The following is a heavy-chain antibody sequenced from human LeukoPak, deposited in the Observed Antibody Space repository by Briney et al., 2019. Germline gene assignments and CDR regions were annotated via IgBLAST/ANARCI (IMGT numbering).Heavy chain of an antibody. CDR3: ASTNCSSARCSGANWFGP. CDR1: GGSISSGDYY. Sequence: SETLSLTCTVSGGSISSGDYYWSWIHQPPGKGLEWIGYIYYSGSTFHYNPSLKSRITISIDTSKNQFSLRLSSVTAADTAVYYCASTNCSSARCSGANWFGPWGQGTLVTVSS. J-gene: IGHJ5*02. V-gene: IGHV4-30-4*08. D-gene: IGHD2-2*01. CDR2: IYYSGST.